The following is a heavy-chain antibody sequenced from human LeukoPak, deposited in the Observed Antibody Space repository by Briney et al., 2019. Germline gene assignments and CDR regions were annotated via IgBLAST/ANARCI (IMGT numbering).Heavy chain of an antibody. CDR3: AREGGFFRPLDY. CDR1: GGSVTSTNW. CDR2: VHLDGRT. J-gene: IGHJ4*02. Sequence: SETLSLTCGVSGGSVTSTNWWTWVRQPPGKGLEWIGVVHLDGRTNYHPSLKSRLPMSVDLSENHISLKLTSVTAADTAVYYCAREGGFFRPLDYSGQGTLVTVSS. D-gene: IGHD3-3*01. V-gene: IGHV4-4*02.